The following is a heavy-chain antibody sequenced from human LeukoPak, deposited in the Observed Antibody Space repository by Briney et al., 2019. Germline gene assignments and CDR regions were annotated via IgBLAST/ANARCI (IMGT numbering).Heavy chain of an antibody. CDR1: VDTFSNHA. V-gene: IGHV1-69*13. D-gene: IGHD5-18*01. CDR3: ARGGIHVDTVFLYYFDY. CDR2: IIPVFGTT. Sequence: SVKVSCKASVDTFSNHAFSWVRQAPGQGLEWMGGIIPVFGTTNYSQNFQGRVTITAAESTTTVYMDLSSLRSEDTAMYYCARGGIHVDTVFLYYFDYWGQGTWVTVSS. J-gene: IGHJ4*02.